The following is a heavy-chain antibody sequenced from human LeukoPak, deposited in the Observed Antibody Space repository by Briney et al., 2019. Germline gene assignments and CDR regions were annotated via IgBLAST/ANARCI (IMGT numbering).Heavy chain of an antibody. CDR3: AKSSYYGSSGYYREYYFDY. J-gene: IGHJ4*02. D-gene: IGHD3-22*01. Sequence: PGGSLRLSCAASGFTFSSYAMSWVRQAPGKGLEWVSSVSGSGGSTYYADSVKGRFTISRDNSKSTLFLQMNSLRAEDTAVYYCAKSSYYGSSGYYREYYFDYWGQGTLVTVSS. CDR2: VSGSGGST. CDR1: GFTFSSYA. V-gene: IGHV3-23*01.